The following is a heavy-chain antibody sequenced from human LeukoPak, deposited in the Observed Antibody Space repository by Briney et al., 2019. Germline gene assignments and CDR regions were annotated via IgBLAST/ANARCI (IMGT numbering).Heavy chain of an antibody. CDR3: ARDGSLWFGRKSGYYGMDV. Sequence: PSETLSLTCTVSGGSISSGGYYWSWIRQPPGKGLEWIGYIYYSGSTYYNPSLKSRVTISVDRSKNQFSLKLSSVTAADTAVYYCARDGSLWFGRKSGYYGMDVWGQGTTVTVSS. D-gene: IGHD3-10*01. CDR1: GGSISSGGYY. V-gene: IGHV4-30-2*01. CDR2: IYYSGST. J-gene: IGHJ6*02.